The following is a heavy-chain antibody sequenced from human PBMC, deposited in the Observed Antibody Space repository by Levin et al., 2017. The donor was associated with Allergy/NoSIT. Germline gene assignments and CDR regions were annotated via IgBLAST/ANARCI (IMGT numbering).Heavy chain of an antibody. CDR1: GFTFSSYS. CDR3: ARTNVLLWFGELSTNSPDAFDS. V-gene: IGHV3-21*01. J-gene: IGHJ3*02. CDR2: ISSSSSYI. Sequence: GGSLRLSCAASGFTFSSYSMNWVRQAPGKGLEWVSSISSSSSYIYYADSVKGRFTISRDNAKNSLYLQMNSLRAEDTAVYYCARTNVLLWFGELSTNSPDAFDSWGQGTMVTVSS. D-gene: IGHD3-10*01.